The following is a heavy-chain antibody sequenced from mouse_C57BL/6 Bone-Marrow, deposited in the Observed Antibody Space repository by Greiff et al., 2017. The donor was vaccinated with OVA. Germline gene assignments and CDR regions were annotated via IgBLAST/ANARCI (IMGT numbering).Heavy chain of an antibody. V-gene: IGHV5-4*03. J-gene: IGHJ4*01. Sequence: EVKLMESGGGLVKPGGSLKLSCAASGFTFSSYAMSWVRQTPEKRLEWVATISDGGSYTYYPDNVKGRFTISRDNAKNNLYLQMSHLKSEDTAMYYCARAYYEDAMDYWGQGTSVTVSS. CDR3: ARAYYEDAMDY. CDR1: GFTFSSYA. D-gene: IGHD1-1*01. CDR2: ISDGGSYT.